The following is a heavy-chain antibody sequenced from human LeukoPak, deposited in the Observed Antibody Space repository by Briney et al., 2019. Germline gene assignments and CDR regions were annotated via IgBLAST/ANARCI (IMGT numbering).Heavy chain of an antibody. J-gene: IGHJ4*02. D-gene: IGHD2-2*01. CDR3: ARDWYHAIDY. Sequence: GGSLRLSCAASGFTFSSYDMTWVRQTPGQGLVWVARITSDGTSISYAESVKGRFTISRDNAKNTLYLQMNSLRVDDTAIYYCARDWYHAIDYWGQGTLVTVSS. CDR2: ITSDGTSI. V-gene: IGHV3-74*03. CDR1: GFTFSSYD.